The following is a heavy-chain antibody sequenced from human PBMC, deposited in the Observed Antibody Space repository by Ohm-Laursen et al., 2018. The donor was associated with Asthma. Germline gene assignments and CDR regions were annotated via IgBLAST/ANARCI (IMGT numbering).Heavy chain of an antibody. J-gene: IGHJ4*01. Sequence: SLRLSCTASGFTFSNYYMSWMRQAPGKGLEWVSYISTTSNTIYYADSVKGRFTISRDNAKSSLYLQMNNLRADDTAVYYCARDTPVTTVTTGEYFDFWGHGTPVTVSS. D-gene: IGHD4-17*01. CDR3: ARDTPVTTVTTGEYFDF. CDR2: ISTTSNTI. CDR1: GFTFSNYY. V-gene: IGHV3-11*01.